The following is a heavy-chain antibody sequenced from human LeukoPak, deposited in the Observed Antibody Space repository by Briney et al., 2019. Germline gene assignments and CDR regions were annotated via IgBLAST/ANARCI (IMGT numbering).Heavy chain of an antibody. CDR1: GFTFSTYW. CDR3: AKDHYWSIDY. CDR2: IKQDGSEK. J-gene: IGHJ4*02. Sequence: GGSLRLSCAASGFTFSTYWMSWVRQAPGKGLEWVANIKQDGSEKDYVDSVKGRFTVSRDNAKNSLYLQMNSLTAEDTGVYYCAKDHYWSIDYWGRGTLVTVSS. D-gene: IGHD3-3*01. V-gene: IGHV3-7*01.